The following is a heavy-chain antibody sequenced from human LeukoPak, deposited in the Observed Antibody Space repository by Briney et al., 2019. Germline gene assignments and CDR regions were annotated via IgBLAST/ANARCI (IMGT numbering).Heavy chain of an antibody. Sequence: GESLKISCKGSGYSFTSYWIGWVRQMPGKGLEWMGIIYPGDSDTRYSPSFQGQVTISADKSISTAYLQWSSLKASDTAMYYCATYSCSSTCCQNGEFDPWGQGTLVTVSS. CDR1: GYSFTSYW. CDR3: ATYSCSSTCCQNGEFDP. V-gene: IGHV5-51*01. CDR2: IYPGDSDT. J-gene: IGHJ5*02. D-gene: IGHD2-2*01.